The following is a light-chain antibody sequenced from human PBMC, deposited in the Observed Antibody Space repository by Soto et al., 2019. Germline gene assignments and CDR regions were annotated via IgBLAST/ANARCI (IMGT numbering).Light chain of an antibody. CDR2: ATS. V-gene: IGKV1-17*01. CDR3: LQLDSYPRT. CDR1: RSINTY. Sequence: DIQMTQSPSSLSASVGDRVTITCRASRSINTYLIWYQQKPGKAPKLLIYATSSLQSGVPSRFSGSGSGTEFTLSVSSLQPEDFATYYCLQLDSYPRTFGQGTKVDI. J-gene: IGKJ1*01.